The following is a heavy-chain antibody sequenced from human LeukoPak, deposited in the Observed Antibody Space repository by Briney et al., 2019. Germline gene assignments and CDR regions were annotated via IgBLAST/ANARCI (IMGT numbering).Heavy chain of an antibody. CDR3: ARAGSGAAELDY. CDR2: VSPYNGDT. D-gene: IGHD7-27*01. CDR1: DYTFTDYG. J-gene: IGHJ4*02. Sequence: ASVKVSCKASDYTFTDYGINWVRLAPGHGLEWMGWVSPYNGDTKYAQKLQGRVTLTTDTSTSTAYMELRSLTSDDTAVYYCARAGSGAAELDYWGQGTLVTVSS. V-gene: IGHV1-18*01.